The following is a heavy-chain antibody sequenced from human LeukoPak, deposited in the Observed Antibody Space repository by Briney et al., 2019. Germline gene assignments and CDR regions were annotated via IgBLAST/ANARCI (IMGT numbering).Heavy chain of an antibody. CDR2: ISGSGGST. J-gene: IGHJ6*02. CDR3: AKRGIAAAGYYYGMDV. D-gene: IGHD6-13*01. V-gene: IGHV3-23*01. Sequence: GGSLRLSCAASGFTFSSYAMSRVRQAPGKGLEWVSAISGSGGSTYYADSVKGRFTISRDNSKNTLYLQMNSLRAEDTAVYYCAKRGIAAAGYYYGMDVWGQGTTVTVSS. CDR1: GFTFSSYA.